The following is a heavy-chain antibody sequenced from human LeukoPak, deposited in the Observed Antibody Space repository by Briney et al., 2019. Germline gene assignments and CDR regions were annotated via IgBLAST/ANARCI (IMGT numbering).Heavy chain of an antibody. J-gene: IGHJ4*02. CDR2: ISLTGLT. CDR1: GGSISNTNW. Sequence: KASGTLSLTCGVSGGSISNTNWWSWVRQPPGQGLEWIGEISLTGLTHYNPSLESRVTVSLDKSKNQLSLYLTSVTAADTAVYYCSRENGAFSPFGYWGQGTLVTVLS. CDR3: SRENGAFSPFGY. V-gene: IGHV4-4*02. D-gene: IGHD2-8*01.